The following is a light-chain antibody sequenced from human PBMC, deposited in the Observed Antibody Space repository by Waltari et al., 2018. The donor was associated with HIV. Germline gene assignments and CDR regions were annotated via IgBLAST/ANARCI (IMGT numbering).Light chain of an antibody. Sequence: QTVVTQGPSFSVSPGGTVTLTCGLSSGSVSTSYYTSWYQQTPGQSPRTLIYNTNTRYSGVPDRFSGSILGNKAVFTIAGAQADDESDYYCVLYMGSGISVFGGGTKLTVL. J-gene: IGLJ3*02. CDR3: VLYMGSGISV. V-gene: IGLV8-61*01. CDR1: SGSVSTSYY. CDR2: NTN.